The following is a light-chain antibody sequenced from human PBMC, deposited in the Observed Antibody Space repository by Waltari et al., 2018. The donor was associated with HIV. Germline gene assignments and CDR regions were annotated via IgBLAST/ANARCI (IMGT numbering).Light chain of an antibody. CDR1: QSVSSD. J-gene: IGKJ5*01. CDR3: QQYNNWPPIT. CDR2: ATS. V-gene: IGKV3-15*01. Sequence: EIVMTQSPATLSVSPGERATLSCRASQSVSSDLAWYQQKPGQAPTLLIYATSTRAKGVPVRFSGSGSGTEFTLSISSLQSEDSAVYYCQQYNNWPPITFGQGTQLEIK.